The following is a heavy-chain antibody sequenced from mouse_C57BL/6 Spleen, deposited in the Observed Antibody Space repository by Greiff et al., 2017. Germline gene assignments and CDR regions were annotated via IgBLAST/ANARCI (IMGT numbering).Heavy chain of an antibody. CDR2: IDPEDGDT. CDR3: TTGYYGSSYDY. J-gene: IGHJ2*01. Sequence: DVKLQESGAELVRPGASVKLSCTASGFNIKDYYMHWVKQRPEQGLEWIGRIDPEDGDTEYAPKFQGKATMTADTSSNTAYLQLSSLTSEDTAVYYCTTGYYGSSYDYWGQGTTLTVSS. CDR1: GFNIKDYY. V-gene: IGHV14-1*01. D-gene: IGHD1-1*01.